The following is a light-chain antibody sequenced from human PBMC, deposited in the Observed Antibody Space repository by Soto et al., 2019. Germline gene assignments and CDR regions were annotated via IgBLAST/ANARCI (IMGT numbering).Light chain of an antibody. Sequence: QSVLTQPPSASGIPGQRVTISCSGSSSNIGSNYVYWYQQLPGTAPKLLIYRNNQRPSGVPDRFSGSKSGTSASLAISGLRSEDEADYYCAAWDDSLSGPDVVFGGGTKVTVL. CDR3: AAWDDSLSGPDVV. CDR2: RNN. V-gene: IGLV1-47*01. J-gene: IGLJ2*01. CDR1: SSNIGSNY.